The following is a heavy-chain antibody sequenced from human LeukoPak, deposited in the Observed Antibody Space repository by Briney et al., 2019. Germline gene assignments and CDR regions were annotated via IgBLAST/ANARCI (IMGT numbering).Heavy chain of an antibody. V-gene: IGHV3-7*03. D-gene: IGHD7-27*01. CDR3: ARKIGMTGEAFEY. CDR1: GFTFSNYW. J-gene: IGHJ4*02. CDR2: IKVDGSGK. Sequence: PGGSLRLSCAASGFTFSNYWMSWVRQAPGKGLEWVANIKVDGSGKYYLDSVKGRFTISRDNAKNSVYLQMNSLRTEDTAVYYCARKIGMTGEAFEYWGQGTLVTVSS.